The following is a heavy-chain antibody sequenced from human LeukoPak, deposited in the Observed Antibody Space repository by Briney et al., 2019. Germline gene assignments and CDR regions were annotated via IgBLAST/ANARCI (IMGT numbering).Heavy chain of an antibody. D-gene: IGHD2-2*01. V-gene: IGHV1-2*02. J-gene: IGHJ4*02. CDR1: GYTFTGYY. CDR2: INPNSGGT. CDR3: ARRVVPAAMSFDY. Sequence: ASVKVSCKASGYTFTGYYMHWVRQAPGQGLEWMGWINPNSGGTNYAQKFQGRVTTTRDTSISTAYMELSRLRSDDTAVYYGARRVVPAAMSFDYWGQGTLVTVSS.